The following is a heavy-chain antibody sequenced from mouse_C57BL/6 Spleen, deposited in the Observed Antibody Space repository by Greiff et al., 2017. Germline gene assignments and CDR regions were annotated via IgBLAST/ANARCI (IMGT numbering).Heavy chain of an antibody. CDR2: IDPSVSYT. V-gene: IGHV1-69*01. CDR1: GYTFTSYW. CDR3: ARSLRRDYAMDY. J-gene: IGHJ4*01. Sequence: QVQLKQPGAELVMPGASVKLSCKASGYTFTSYWMHWVKQRPGQGLEWIGEIDPSVSYTNYNQKFKGKSTLTVDKSSSTAYMQLSSLTSEDSAVYYCARSLRRDYAMDYWGQGTSVTVSS. D-gene: IGHD2-12*01.